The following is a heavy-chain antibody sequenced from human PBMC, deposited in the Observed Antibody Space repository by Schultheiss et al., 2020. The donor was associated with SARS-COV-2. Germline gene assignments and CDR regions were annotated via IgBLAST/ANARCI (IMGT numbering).Heavy chain of an antibody. CDR2: INPTSGVP. D-gene: IGHD3-3*01. J-gene: IGHJ5*02. CDR1: GYTFTDYY. CDR3: ARDQGHRFLVNWFDP. V-gene: IGHV1-2*06. Sequence: ASVKVSCKASGYTFTDYYIHWVRQVPGQGLEWLGRINPTSGVPNSAQKFQGRVTMARDTSISTAHMELSGLSSDDTAVYYCARDQGHRFLVNWFDPWGQGTLVTVSS.